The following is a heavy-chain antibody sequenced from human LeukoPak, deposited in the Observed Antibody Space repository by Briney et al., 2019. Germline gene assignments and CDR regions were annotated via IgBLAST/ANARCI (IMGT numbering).Heavy chain of an antibody. J-gene: IGHJ4*02. D-gene: IGHD3-10*01. Sequence: PGGSLRLSCAASGFPFTNACLSWAAQVPGKGRDGVGRIRPKTDGGTTDYAAPVKGRFTISRDDSKNTLYLQMNSLRTEDTAVYYCTTGGHYYGLWGQGTLVTVSS. CDR2: IRPKTDGGTT. V-gene: IGHV3-15*01. CDR3: TTGGHYYGL. CDR1: GFPFTNAC.